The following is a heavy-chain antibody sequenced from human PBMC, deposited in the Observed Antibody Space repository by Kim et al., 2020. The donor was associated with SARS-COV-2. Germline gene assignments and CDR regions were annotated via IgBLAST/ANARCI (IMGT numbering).Heavy chain of an antibody. Sequence: GGSLRLSCAASGFAVYRFAMNWVCQAPGKGLEWISAITNNNGKTYYQDSVKGRFTISRDESKNIVYLHMSSLRVEDTAVYYCAKDHPSPGWPTFGDWGQG. J-gene: IGHJ4*02. CDR1: GFAVYRFA. CDR3: AKDHPSPGWPTFGD. CDR2: ITNNNGKT. D-gene: IGHD6-19*01. V-gene: IGHV3-23*01.